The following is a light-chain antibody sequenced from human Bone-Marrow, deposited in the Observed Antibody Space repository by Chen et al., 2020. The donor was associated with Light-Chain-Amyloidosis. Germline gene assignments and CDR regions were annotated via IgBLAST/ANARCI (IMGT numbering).Light chain of an antibody. CDR2: DDS. CDR1: NIGSTS. J-gene: IGLJ3*02. CDR3: QVWDRSSDRPV. Sequence: SYVLTQPSSVSVATGQTATLACGGKNIGSTSVHWYQQTPGQAPPLVVYDDSDRPSGIPERLSGSNSGNTATLTISRVEAGDEADYYCQVWDRSSDRPVFGGGTKLTVL. V-gene: IGLV3-21*02.